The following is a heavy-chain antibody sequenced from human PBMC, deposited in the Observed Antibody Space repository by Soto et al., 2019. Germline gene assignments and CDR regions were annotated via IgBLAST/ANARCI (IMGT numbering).Heavy chain of an antibody. J-gene: IGHJ4*02. CDR1: DGSVSSSSFY. D-gene: IGHD3-16*01. Sequence: SETLSLTCTVSDGSVSSSSFYWNWIRQPPGKGLEWIGYIYYSGSTNYNPSLKSRVTISIDTSKNQFSLKLNSVTAADTAVYYCAKARGGWLDALDSWGQGTLVTVSS. CDR3: AKARGGWLDALDS. V-gene: IGHV4-61*01. CDR2: IYYSGST.